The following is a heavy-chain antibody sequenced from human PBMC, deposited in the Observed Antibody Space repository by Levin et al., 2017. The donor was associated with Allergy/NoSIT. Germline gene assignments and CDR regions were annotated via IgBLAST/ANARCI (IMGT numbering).Heavy chain of an antibody. J-gene: IGHJ3*02. D-gene: IGHD6-19*01. CDR3: AREAGSGWSRGGAFDI. CDR1: GGSISSSY. CDR2: IYWSGST. V-gene: IGHV4-59*01. Sequence: SETLSLTCTVSGGSISSSYWSWIRQSPGRGLEWIGYIYWSGSTKYNPSLKSRATISLDRSKNQFSLKLSSVTAADTAVYFCAREAGSGWSRGGAFDIWGQGTKVTVSS.